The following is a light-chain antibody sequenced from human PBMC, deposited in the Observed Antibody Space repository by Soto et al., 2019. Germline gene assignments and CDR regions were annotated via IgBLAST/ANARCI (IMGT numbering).Light chain of an antibody. CDR1: SSDVGGYNY. CDR3: NSYAGTKNVV. J-gene: IGLJ2*01. CDR2: EVN. Sequence: QSALTQPPSASGSPGQSVTISCTGTSSDVGGYNYVSWYQHHPGKAPKLMIYEVNKRPSGVPDRFSGSKSGNTASLTVSGLQVEDEADYYCNSYAGTKNVVFGGGTKLTVL. V-gene: IGLV2-8*01.